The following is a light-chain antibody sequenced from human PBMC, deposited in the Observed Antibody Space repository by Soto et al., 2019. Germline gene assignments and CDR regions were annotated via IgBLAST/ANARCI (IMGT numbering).Light chain of an antibody. J-gene: IGKJ1*01. CDR2: KAS. V-gene: IGKV1-5*03. CDR3: QQYNRYSGT. CDR1: QSISSW. Sequence: DIQMTQSPSTPSASVGDRVTITCRASQSISSWLAWYQQKPGKAPKLLIYKASSLESGVPSRFSGSGSGKEFTLTISSLQPDDFATYYCQQYNRYSGTFGQGTKVEIK.